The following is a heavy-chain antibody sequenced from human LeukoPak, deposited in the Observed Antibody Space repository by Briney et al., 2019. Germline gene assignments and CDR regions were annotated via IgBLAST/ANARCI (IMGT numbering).Heavy chain of an antibody. CDR3: ARVKGCSSTSCYRHYYYMDV. J-gene: IGHJ6*03. CDR2: ISAYNGNT. D-gene: IGHD2-2*02. Sequence: SVKVSCKASGYTFTSYGISWVRQAPGQGLEWMGWISAYNGNTNYSQKLQGRVTMTTDTSTSTAYMELRSLRSDDTAVYYCARVKGCSSTSCYRHYYYMDVWGKGTTVTVSS. V-gene: IGHV1-18*01. CDR1: GYTFTSYG.